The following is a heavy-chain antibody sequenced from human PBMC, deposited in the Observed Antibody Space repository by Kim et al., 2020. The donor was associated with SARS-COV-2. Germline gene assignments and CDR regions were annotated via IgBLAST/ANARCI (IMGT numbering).Heavy chain of an antibody. CDR1: GGSISSYY. V-gene: IGHV4-59*01. J-gene: IGHJ4*02. D-gene: IGHD3-3*01. CDR2: IYYSGST. CDR3: AATVLRFLEWLPRFDY. Sequence: SETLSLTCTVSGGSISSYYWSWIRQPPGKGLEWIGYIYYSGSTNYNPSLKSRVTISVDTSKNQFSLKLSSVTAADTAVYYCAATVLRFLEWLPRFDYWGQGTLVTVSS.